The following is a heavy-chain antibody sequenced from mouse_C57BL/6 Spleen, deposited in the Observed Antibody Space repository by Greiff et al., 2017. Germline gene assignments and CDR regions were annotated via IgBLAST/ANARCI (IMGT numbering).Heavy chain of an antibody. CDR2: INYDGSST. J-gene: IGHJ2*01. Sequence: EVKVVESEGGLVQPGSSMKLSCTASGFPFSDYYMAWVRQVPEKGLEWVANINYDGSSTYYLDSLKSRFIISRDNAKNILYLQMSSLKSEDTATYYCARDRLGHYFDYWGQGTTLTVSS. D-gene: IGHD4-1*01. CDR3: ARDRLGHYFDY. CDR1: GFPFSDYY. V-gene: IGHV5-16*01.